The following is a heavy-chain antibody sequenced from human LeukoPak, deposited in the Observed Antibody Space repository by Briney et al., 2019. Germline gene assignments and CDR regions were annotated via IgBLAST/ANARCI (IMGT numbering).Heavy chain of an antibody. CDR2: ISAYNGNT. CDR1: GYTFTSYG. Sequence: ASVKVSCKASGYTFTSYGISWVRQAPGQGREWMGWISAYNGNTNYAQKLQGRLTMTTDTSTSTAYMELRSLRSDDTAVYYCARSPVTTRWFDPWGQGTLVTVSS. D-gene: IGHD4-11*01. J-gene: IGHJ5*02. V-gene: IGHV1-18*01. CDR3: ARSPVTTRWFDP.